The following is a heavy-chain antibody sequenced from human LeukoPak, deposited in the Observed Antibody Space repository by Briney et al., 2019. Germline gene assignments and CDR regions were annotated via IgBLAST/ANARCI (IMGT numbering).Heavy chain of an antibody. D-gene: IGHD3-22*01. CDR1: GSTFSGYW. V-gene: IGHV3-7*01. CDR3: ARELGDNSGPPDYYFDS. Sequence: PGGSLRLSCEASGSTFSGYWMSWVRQAPGKGLEWVANIEQDGTETYYVDSVKGRFTISRDNAKNSLYLQMNSLRAEDTALYYCARELGDNSGPPDYYFDSWGQGTLVTVSS. J-gene: IGHJ4*02. CDR2: IEQDGTET.